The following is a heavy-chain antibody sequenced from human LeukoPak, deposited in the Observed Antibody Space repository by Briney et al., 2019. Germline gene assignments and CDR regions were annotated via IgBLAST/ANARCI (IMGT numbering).Heavy chain of an antibody. CDR2: ISAYNGNT. CDR1: GYTFTSYG. Sequence: GASVKVSCKGSGYTFTSYGISWVRQAPGQGLEWMGWISAYNGNTNYAQKLQGRVTMTTDTSTSTAYMELRSLRSDDTAVYYCARATTNTRGYCSSTSCPFDYWGQGTLVTVSA. V-gene: IGHV1-18*01. J-gene: IGHJ4*02. CDR3: ARATTNTRGYCSSTSCPFDY. D-gene: IGHD2-2*01.